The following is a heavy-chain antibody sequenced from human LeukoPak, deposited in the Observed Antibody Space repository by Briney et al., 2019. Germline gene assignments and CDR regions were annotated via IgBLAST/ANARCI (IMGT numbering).Heavy chain of an antibody. CDR1: GFSISTYA. J-gene: IGHJ4*02. V-gene: IGHV3-23*05. CDR3: ARQLGYCSAGTCYFDS. CDR2: LSSGRSP. D-gene: IGHD2-15*01. Sequence: GGSLRLSCAASGFSISTYAMAWVRQAPGKRLEWVSSLSSGRSPSYADSLKGRLTMSSDYAKNSLYLRVDNLRAEDTAIYYCARQLGYCSAGTCYFDSWGQGTQVAVSS.